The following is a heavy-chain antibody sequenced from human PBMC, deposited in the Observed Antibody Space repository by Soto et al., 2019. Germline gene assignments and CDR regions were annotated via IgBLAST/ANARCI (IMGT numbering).Heavy chain of an antibody. Sequence: GGSLRLSCTASGFIFSNYAMSWVRQAPGRGLERVSAISASGDATYYGDSVKGRFTISRDNSNNTLVLQMESLRVEDTAIYYCAKDVVIPAAGTFDSWGQGALVTVSS. CDR3: AKDVVIPAAGTFDS. CDR2: ISASGDAT. V-gene: IGHV3-23*01. J-gene: IGHJ5*01. D-gene: IGHD6-13*01. CDR1: GFIFSNYA.